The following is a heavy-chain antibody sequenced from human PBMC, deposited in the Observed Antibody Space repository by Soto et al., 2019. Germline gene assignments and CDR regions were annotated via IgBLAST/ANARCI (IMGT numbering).Heavy chain of an antibody. Sequence: ASVKVSCKASGYTFTSYYMHWVRQAPGQGLEWMGIINPSGGSTSYAQKFQGRATMTRDTSTSTVYMELSSLRSEDTAVYYCARGPIFGVEDDAFDIWGQGTRVTVSS. D-gene: IGHD3-3*01. CDR1: GYTFTSYY. V-gene: IGHV1-46*03. CDR3: ARGPIFGVEDDAFDI. CDR2: INPSGGST. J-gene: IGHJ3*02.